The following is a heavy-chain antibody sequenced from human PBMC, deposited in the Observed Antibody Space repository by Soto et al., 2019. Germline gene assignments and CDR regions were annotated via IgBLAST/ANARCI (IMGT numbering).Heavy chain of an antibody. J-gene: IGHJ5*02. CDR1: GGSIRSSTYY. Sequence: SETLSLTCTVSGGSIRSSTYYWGWIRQPPGKGLEWIGSIFYSGSTHYNPSLKGRVSMAVDTSTNQFSLRLNSVTAADTAVYFCARSGGYSGYDHFFDPWGHGTLVTVSS. D-gene: IGHD5-12*01. V-gene: IGHV4-39*01. CDR3: ARSGGYSGYDHFFDP. CDR2: IFYSGST.